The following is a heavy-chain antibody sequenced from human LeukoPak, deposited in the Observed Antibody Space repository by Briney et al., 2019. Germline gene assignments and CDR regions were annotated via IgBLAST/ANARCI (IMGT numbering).Heavy chain of an antibody. CDR3: ARGWITAGAYYDY. CDR1: GFTFSSYW. Sequence: PGGSLRLSCAASGFTFSSYWMHWVRQAPGKGLVWVSRIHSDGGSTSYADSVKGRFTMSRDNAKNTLYLQMNSLRAEDTAVYYCARGWITAGAYYDYWGQGTLVTVSS. D-gene: IGHD6-13*01. V-gene: IGHV3-74*01. CDR2: IHSDGGST. J-gene: IGHJ4*02.